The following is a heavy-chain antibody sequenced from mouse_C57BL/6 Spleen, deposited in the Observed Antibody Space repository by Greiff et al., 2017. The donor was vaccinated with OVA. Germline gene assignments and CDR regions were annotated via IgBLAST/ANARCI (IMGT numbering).Heavy chain of an antibody. CDR2: ISSGGSYT. V-gene: IGHV5-6*01. D-gene: IGHD2-1*01. Sequence: EVMLVESGGDLVKPGGSLKLSCAASGFTFSSYGMSWVRQTPDKRLEWVATISSGGSYTYYPDSVKGRFTISRDNAKNTLYLQMSSLKSEDTAMYYCARHDGNYEEDFDYWGQGTTLTVSS. J-gene: IGHJ2*01. CDR1: GFTFSSYG. CDR3: ARHDGNYEEDFDY.